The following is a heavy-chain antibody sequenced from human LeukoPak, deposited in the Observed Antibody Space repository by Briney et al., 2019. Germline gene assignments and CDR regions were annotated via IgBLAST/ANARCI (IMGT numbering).Heavy chain of an antibody. CDR3: ARGHTGWFDP. J-gene: IGHJ5*02. CDR2: ISSNGDSS. CDR1: GFTFSSYA. Sequence: GGSLRLSCAASGFTFSSYAMHWVRQAPGKGLEYVSAISSNGDSSYYANSVKGRFTISRDNSKNTLYLQMGSLRAEDMAVYYCARGHTGWFDPWGQGTLVTVSS. V-gene: IGHV3-64*01. D-gene: IGHD2-8*02.